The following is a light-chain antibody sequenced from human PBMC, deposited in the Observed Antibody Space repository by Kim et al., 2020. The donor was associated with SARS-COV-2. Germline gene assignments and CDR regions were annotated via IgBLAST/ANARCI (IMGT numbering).Light chain of an antibody. CDR3: QHYGSPSWT. Sequence: SPGERATLSCRASQSVISTYLVWYQQKPGQAPRLLIYGASSRATDIPDRFSGSGSGTDFTLTISRLEPEDFAVYYCQHYGSPSWTFGQGTKVDIK. V-gene: IGKV3-20*01. CDR1: QSVISTY. CDR2: GAS. J-gene: IGKJ1*01.